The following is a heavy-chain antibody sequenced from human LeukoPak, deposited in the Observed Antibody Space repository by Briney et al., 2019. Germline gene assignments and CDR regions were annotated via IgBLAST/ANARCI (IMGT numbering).Heavy chain of an antibody. CDR3: AKDRSKTWSFDH. Sequence: ETGGSLRLSCAASGYTFISCGMPWVPQAPGKGLEWVAVISYDGSNKYYADSVKGRFTVYRDDSRNTVFLQMDSLRAEDTAVYYCAKDRSKTWSFDHWGEGTLVTVSS. J-gene: IGHJ4*02. CDR1: GYTFISCG. CDR2: ISYDGSNK. D-gene: IGHD2-2*01. V-gene: IGHV3-30*18.